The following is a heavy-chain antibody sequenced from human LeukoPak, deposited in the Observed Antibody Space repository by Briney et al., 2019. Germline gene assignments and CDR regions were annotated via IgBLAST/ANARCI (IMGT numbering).Heavy chain of an antibody. CDR2: VNAGSGNT. V-gene: IGHV1-3*01. CDR3: VRHERDFDY. J-gene: IGHJ4*02. Sequence: WVRQAPGXRLEWMGWVNAGSGNTKYSQRFQGRVTITRDTSASTAYMELSSLRSEDTAVYYCVRHERDFDYWGQGTLVTVSS. D-gene: IGHD1-1*01.